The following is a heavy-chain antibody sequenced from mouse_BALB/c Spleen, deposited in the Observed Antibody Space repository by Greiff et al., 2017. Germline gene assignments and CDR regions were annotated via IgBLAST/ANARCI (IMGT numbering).Heavy chain of an antibody. CDR2: ISSGGSYT. Sequence: EVKLMESGGDLVKPGGSLKLSCAASGFTFSSYGMSWVRQTPDKRLEWVATISSGGSYTYYPDSVKGRFTISRDNAKNTLYLQMSSLKSEDTAMYYCANDYDGAYYYAMDYWGQGTSVTVSS. J-gene: IGHJ4*01. V-gene: IGHV5-6*01. CDR3: ANDYDGAYYYAMDY. D-gene: IGHD2-4*01. CDR1: GFTFSSYG.